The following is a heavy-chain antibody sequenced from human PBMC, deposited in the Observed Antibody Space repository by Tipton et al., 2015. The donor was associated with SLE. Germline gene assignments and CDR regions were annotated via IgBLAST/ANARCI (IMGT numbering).Heavy chain of an antibody. D-gene: IGHD5-18*01. J-gene: IGHJ6*03. CDR1: GFTFYTAW. Sequence: RLSCAASGFTFYTAWMAWVGRIKSRDFGGTTEYAAPVKDRFALSRDDSENTVFMEMNSLKSEDTAVYYCARGGLGYSYYYYMDVWGKGTTVTVSS. V-gene: IGHV3-15*01. CDR2: IKSRDFGGTT. CDR3: ARGGLGYSYYYYMDV.